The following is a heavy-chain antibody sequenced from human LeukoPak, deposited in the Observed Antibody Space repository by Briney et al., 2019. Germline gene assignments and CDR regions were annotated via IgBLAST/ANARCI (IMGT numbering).Heavy chain of an antibody. CDR2: INNVGSHI. D-gene: IGHD1-26*01. CDR3: SRDPTYYLRYGYFDY. J-gene: IGHJ4*02. V-gene: IGHV3-21*01. Sequence: PGGSLRLSCAASGFTLSSSAMNWVRQAPGRGLEWVSSINNVGSHIYYAGSVKGRFTISRDNTKNSLYLQMNSLRAEDTAVYYCSRDPTYYLRYGYFDYWGQGALVTVSS. CDR1: GFTLSSSA.